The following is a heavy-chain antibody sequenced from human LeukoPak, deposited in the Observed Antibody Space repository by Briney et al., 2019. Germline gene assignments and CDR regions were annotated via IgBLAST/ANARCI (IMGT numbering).Heavy chain of an antibody. D-gene: IGHD3-10*01. V-gene: IGHV3-23*01. CDR3: ASHRVVRGVFDP. CDR1: GFTFSSYA. CDR2: ISDRDHNT. J-gene: IGHJ5*02. Sequence: PGGSLRLSCAASGFTFSSYAMTWVRQAPGKGLEWVSSISDRDHNTYYADSVKGRFTISRDNAKNTLYLQMNSLRAEDTAVYYCASHRVVRGVFDPWGQGTLVTVSS.